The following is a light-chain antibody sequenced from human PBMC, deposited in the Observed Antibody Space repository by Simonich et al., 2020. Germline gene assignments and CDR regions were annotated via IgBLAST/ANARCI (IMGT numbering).Light chain of an antibody. CDR3: CSYAGSVV. Sequence: QSALTQPASVSGSPGQSITISCTGTSSDVGGYNYVSWYQQHPGKAPKLMIYEGSKRPSVVSNRVSGSKSGNTASLTISGLQAEDEADYYCCSYAGSVVFGGGTKLTVL. V-gene: IGLV2-23*01. CDR2: EGS. CDR1: SSDVGGYNY. J-gene: IGLJ2*01.